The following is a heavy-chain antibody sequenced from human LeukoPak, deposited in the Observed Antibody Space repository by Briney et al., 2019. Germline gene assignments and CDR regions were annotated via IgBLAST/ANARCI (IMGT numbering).Heavy chain of an antibody. Sequence: PGKSLRLSCAASGFTFSNYAMHWVRQAPGKGLEWVSLISSGGTYEYYADSVKGRFTISRDNSKNTLYLQLNSLRAEDTAVYYCARGVRVYYYYMDVWGKGTTVTVSS. CDR2: ISSGGTYE. CDR3: ARGVRVYYYYMDV. V-gene: IGHV3-30*07. CDR1: GFTFSNYA. J-gene: IGHJ6*03.